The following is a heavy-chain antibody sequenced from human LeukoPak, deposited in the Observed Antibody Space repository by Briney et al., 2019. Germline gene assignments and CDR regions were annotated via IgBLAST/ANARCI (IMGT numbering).Heavy chain of an antibody. V-gene: IGHV4-38-2*02. CDR2: IYHSGST. CDR3: AREIRMVRGVIDY. Sequence: SETLSLTCTVSGYSISSGYYWGWIRQPPGKGLEWIGSIYHSGSTYYNPSLKSRVTISVDTSKNQFSLKLSSVTAADTAVYYCAREIRMVRGVIDYWGQGTLVTVSS. J-gene: IGHJ4*02. D-gene: IGHD3-10*01. CDR1: GYSISSGYY.